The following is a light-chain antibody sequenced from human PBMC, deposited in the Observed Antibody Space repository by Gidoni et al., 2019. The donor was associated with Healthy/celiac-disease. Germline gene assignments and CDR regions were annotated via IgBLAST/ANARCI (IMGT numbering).Light chain of an antibody. CDR1: SSDVGGYNY. CDR3: SSYTSSSTDVV. CDR2: DVS. V-gene: IGLV2-14*01. J-gene: IGLJ2*01. Sequence: QSALTQPASVSGSPGQSITISCTGTSSDVGGYNYVSWYQKHPGKAPKLMIYDVSNRPSGVSTRFSGSKSGNTASLTISGLQAEDEADYYCSSYTSSSTDVVFGGGTKLTVL.